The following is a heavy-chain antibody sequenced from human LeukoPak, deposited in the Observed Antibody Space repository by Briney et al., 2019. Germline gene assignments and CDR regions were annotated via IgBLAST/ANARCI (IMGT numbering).Heavy chain of an antibody. Sequence: GASVKVSCKASGYTFTGYYMHWVRQAPGQGLEWMGWINPNSGGTNYAQKFQGWVTMTRDTSISTAYMELSRLRSDDTAVYYCARGGCSSTSCYSGSYYYNYYGMDVWGKGTTVTVSS. J-gene: IGHJ6*04. CDR1: GYTFTGYY. CDR2: INPNSGGT. V-gene: IGHV1-2*04. D-gene: IGHD2-2*01. CDR3: ARGGCSSTSCYSGSYYYNYYGMDV.